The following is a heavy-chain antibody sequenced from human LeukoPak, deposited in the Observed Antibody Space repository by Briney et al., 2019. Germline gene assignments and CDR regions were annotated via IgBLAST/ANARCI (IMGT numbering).Heavy chain of an antibody. CDR3: ARIIGISGTYPTDY. J-gene: IGHJ4*02. CDR1: GLTFRTYS. Sequence: PGGSLRLSCAASGLTFRTYSMNWVRQAPGKGLEWVSSISSTSTYIYYADSMKGRFIISRDNARNSLYLEMNSLRAEDTAVYYCARIIGISGTYPTDYWGQGTLVTVSS. V-gene: IGHV3-21*06. CDR2: ISSTSTYI. D-gene: IGHD1-26*01.